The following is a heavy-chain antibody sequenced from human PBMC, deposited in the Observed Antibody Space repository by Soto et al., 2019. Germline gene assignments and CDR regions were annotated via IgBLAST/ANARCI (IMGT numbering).Heavy chain of an antibody. CDR2: INHSGST. Sequence: TLSLTCAVYGGSFSGYYWSWIRQPPGKGLEWIGEINHSGSTNYNPSLKSRVTISVDTSKNQFSLKLSSVTAADTAVYYCARGGKHNNYYGSGTPGGDWFDPWGQGTMVTVYS. V-gene: IGHV4-34*01. J-gene: IGHJ5*02. D-gene: IGHD3-10*01. CDR1: GGSFSGYY. CDR3: ARGGKHNNYYGSGTPGGDWFDP.